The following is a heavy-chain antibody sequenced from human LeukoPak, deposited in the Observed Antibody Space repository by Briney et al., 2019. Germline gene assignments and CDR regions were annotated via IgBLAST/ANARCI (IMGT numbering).Heavy chain of an antibody. CDR3: ARDDSSGYYYDY. CDR1: GYTFTGYY. CDR2: INPNSGGT. D-gene: IGHD3-22*01. Sequence: GASAKVSCKASGYTFTGYYMHWVRQAPGQGLEWMGWINPNSGGTNYAQKFQGRVTMTRDTSISTAYMELSRLRSDDTAVYYCARDDSSGYYYDYWGQGTLVTVSS. J-gene: IGHJ4*02. V-gene: IGHV1-2*02.